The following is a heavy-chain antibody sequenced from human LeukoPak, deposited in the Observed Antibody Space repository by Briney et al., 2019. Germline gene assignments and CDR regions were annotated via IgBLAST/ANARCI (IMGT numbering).Heavy chain of an antibody. CDR1: GYTFTGYF. CDR2: INSNSADT. J-gene: IGHJ1*01. D-gene: IGHD6-13*01. V-gene: IGHV1-2*02. CDR3: ARIGISARGTNFHH. Sequence: AASVKVSCKASGYTFTGYFIHWVRQAPGQGLEWMGWINSNSADTNYAQNFQGRVTMTRDTSISTAYMELSRLRSDDTALYYCARIGISARGTNFHHWGQGTLVTVSS.